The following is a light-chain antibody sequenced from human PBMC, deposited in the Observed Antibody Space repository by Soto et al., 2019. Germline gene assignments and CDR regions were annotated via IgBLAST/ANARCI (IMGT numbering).Light chain of an antibody. CDR3: SSYPSSSTPCV. CDR1: SSDVGGYNY. CDR2: EVS. J-gene: IGLJ1*01. V-gene: IGLV2-14*01. Sequence: QSALTQPASVSGSPGQSITISCTGTSSDVGGYNYVSWYQQHPGKAPKLMIYEVSNRPSGVSNRFSGSKSGNTASLTISWLQAEDEADYYCSSYPSSSTPCVFGTGTKLTVL.